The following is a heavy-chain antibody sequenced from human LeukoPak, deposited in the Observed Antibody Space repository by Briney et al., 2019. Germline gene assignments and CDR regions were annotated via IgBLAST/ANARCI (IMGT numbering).Heavy chain of an antibody. D-gene: IGHD6-13*01. J-gene: IGHJ3*02. CDR1: GGSISSSSYY. V-gene: IGHV4-39*07. CDR2: IYYSGST. CDR3: ARDLGQQLGAFDI. Sequence: SETLSLTCTVSGGSISSSSYYWGWIRQPPGKGLEWIGSIYYSGSTYYNPSLKSRVTISVDTSKNQFSLKLSSVTAADTAVYYCARDLGQQLGAFDIWGQGTMVTVSS.